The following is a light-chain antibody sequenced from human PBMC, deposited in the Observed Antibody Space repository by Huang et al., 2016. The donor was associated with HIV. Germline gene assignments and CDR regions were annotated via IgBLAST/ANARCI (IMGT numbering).Light chain of an antibody. CDR3: QQSQNTPWT. Sequence: DIQMTQSPSSLSASIGDRVTMTCRASHNINSNLNWYQQKPGKAPKPLIFVATYLASDVPSRFSGSGSGTHFTLTIDGLQPEDLATYCCQQSQNTPWTFGQGSRLEIK. V-gene: IGKV1-39*01. CDR1: HNINSN. J-gene: IGKJ1*01. CDR2: VAT.